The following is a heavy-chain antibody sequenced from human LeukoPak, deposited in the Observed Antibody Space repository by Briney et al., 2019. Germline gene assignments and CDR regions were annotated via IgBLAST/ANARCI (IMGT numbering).Heavy chain of an antibody. CDR1: GGSFSGYY. CDR2: INHSGST. J-gene: IGHJ6*04. Sequence: PSETLSLTCAVYGGSFSGYYWSWIRQPPGKGLEWIGEINHSGSTNYNPSLKSRVTISVDTSKNQFSLKLSSVTAADTAVYYCARVITAAAAQDVWGKGTTVTVSS. CDR3: ARVITAAAAQDV. V-gene: IGHV4-34*01. D-gene: IGHD6-13*01.